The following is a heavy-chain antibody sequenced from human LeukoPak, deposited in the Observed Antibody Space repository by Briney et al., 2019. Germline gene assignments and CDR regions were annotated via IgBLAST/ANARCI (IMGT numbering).Heavy chain of an antibody. CDR1: GFNFNDAY. D-gene: IGHD2-21*02. CDR3: TARVVTTNEF. J-gene: IGHJ4*02. Sequence: GGSLRLSCLGSGFNFNDAYMNWVRQAPGKRLEWVGRVKSIRDGGTTDDTAPVKGRFTISRDDSKRTVYLQMNSLKTEDTAVYFCTARVVTTNEFWGQGTLVTVSS. CDR2: VKSIRDGGTT. V-gene: IGHV3-15*01.